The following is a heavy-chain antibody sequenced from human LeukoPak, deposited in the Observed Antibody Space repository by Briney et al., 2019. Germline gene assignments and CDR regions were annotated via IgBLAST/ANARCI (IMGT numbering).Heavy chain of an antibody. V-gene: IGHV1-2*02. CDR2: ISPNSGGT. Sequence: ASVKVSCKASGYTITGYYIHWVRQAPGQGFEWMGWISPNSGGTSYAQNFQGRVTLTRDTSISTAYMEVSRLTYDDTAVYYCARIRAAGSGMDVWGQGTTVTISS. CDR1: GYTITGYY. CDR3: ARIRAAGSGMDV. D-gene: IGHD6-13*01. J-gene: IGHJ6*02.